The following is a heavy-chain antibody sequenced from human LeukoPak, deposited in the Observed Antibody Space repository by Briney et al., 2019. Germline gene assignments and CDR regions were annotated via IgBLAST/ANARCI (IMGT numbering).Heavy chain of an antibody. Sequence: SETLSLTCTVSGGSISSYYWSWIRQPPGEGLEWIGYIYYSGSTNYNPSLKSRVTISVDTSKNQFSLKLSSVTAADTAVYYCARSYSGYDPSGFDYWGQGTLVTVSS. CDR2: IYYSGST. V-gene: IGHV4-59*08. CDR3: ARSYSGYDPSGFDY. D-gene: IGHD5-12*01. J-gene: IGHJ4*02. CDR1: GGSISSYY.